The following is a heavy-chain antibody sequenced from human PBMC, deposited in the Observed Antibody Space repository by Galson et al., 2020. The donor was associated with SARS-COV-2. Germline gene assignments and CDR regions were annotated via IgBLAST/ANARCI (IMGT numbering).Heavy chain of an antibody. D-gene: IGHD1-26*01. V-gene: IGHV4-30-4*01. CDR3: ARDGRYSIGGRFYDYGMDV. J-gene: IGHJ6*02. CDR2: IFYSGST. CDR1: GGSINSGYYY. Sequence: SQTLSLTCTVSGGSINSGYYYWNWIRQPPGKGLEWIGYIFYSGSTYYNPSLKSRISISLDTSQNQFSLRLTSVTAADTAVYYCARDGRYSIGGRFYDYGMDVWGQGTTVTVSS.